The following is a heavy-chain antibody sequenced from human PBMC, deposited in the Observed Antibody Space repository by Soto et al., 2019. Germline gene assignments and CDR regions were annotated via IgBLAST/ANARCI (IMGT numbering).Heavy chain of an antibody. CDR3: ARSVVATPYYFDY. Sequence: QVQLVESGGGVVQPGRSLRLSCAASGFTFSSYGMHWVRQAPGKGLEWVAVIWYDGSNKYYADSVKGRFTISRDNSKNTLYLQMNSLRAEDTAVYYCARSVVATPYYFDYWGQGTLATVSS. D-gene: IGHD5-12*01. J-gene: IGHJ4*02. CDR1: GFTFSSYG. V-gene: IGHV3-33*01. CDR2: IWYDGSNK.